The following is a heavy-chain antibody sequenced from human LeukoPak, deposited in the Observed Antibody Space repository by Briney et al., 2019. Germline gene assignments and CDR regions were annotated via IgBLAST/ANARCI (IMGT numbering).Heavy chain of an antibody. J-gene: IGHJ4*02. V-gene: IGHV1-8*03. Sequence: ASVKVSCKASGYTFTSYDINWVRQATGQGLEWMGWMNPNSGNTGYAQKFQGRVTITRNTSISTAYMELSSLRSEDTAVYYCARGQRVLRFLTLYWGQGTLVTVSS. CDR1: GYTFTSYD. D-gene: IGHD3-3*01. CDR2: MNPNSGNT. CDR3: ARGQRVLRFLTLY.